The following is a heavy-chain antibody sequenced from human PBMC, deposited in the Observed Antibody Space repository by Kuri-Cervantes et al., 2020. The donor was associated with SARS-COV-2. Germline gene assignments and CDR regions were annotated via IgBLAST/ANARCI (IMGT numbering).Heavy chain of an antibody. J-gene: IGHJ5*01. V-gene: IGHV1-2*04. D-gene: IGHD2-2*01. Sequence: ASVKVSCKASGYPFTGYYMHWVRQAPGQGLEWMGWINPNSGGTNYAQKFQGWVTMTRDTSISTFYMELSSLRSEDTAVYYCARERAYCSSVSCYGSDSWGQGTLVTVSS. CDR1: GYPFTGYY. CDR2: INPNSGGT. CDR3: ARERAYCSSVSCYGSDS.